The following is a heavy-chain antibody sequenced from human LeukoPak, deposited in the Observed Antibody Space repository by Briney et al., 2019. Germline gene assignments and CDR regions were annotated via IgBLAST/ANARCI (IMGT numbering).Heavy chain of an antibody. J-gene: IGHJ4*02. CDR2: ISYDGSNK. V-gene: IGHV3-30*04. Sequence: GGSLRLSCAASGFTFSSYAMHWVRQAPGKGLEWVAVISYDGSNKYYADSVKGRLTISRDNSKNTLYLQMNSLRAEDTAVYYCARGGVGSGYGIDGDFDYWGQGTLVTVSS. D-gene: IGHD5-12*01. CDR1: GFTFSSYA. CDR3: ARGGVGSGYGIDGDFDY.